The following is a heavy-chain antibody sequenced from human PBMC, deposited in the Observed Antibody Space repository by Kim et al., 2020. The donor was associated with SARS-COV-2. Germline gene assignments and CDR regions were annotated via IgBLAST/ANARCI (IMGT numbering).Heavy chain of an antibody. V-gene: IGHV3-15*01. Sequence: GGSLRLSCAASGFSFRNAWMTWVRQTPGKGLEWVGRIKRKTDGGKKEYAAPAKGRFTISRDDSKNSVFLQMNRLKSVDTGVYFCTTEVCGYDTCPVKNALDGGSQGTKVTV. D-gene: IGHD3-3*01. CDR1: GFSFRNAW. CDR2: IKRKTDGGKK. CDR3: TTEVCGYDTCPVKNALDG. J-gene: IGHJ3*01.